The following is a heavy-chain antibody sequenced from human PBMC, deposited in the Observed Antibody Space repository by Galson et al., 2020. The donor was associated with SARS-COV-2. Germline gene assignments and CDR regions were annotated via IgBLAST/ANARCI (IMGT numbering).Heavy chain of an antibody. Sequence: GGSLRLSCAASGFRVSSTFMSWARPAPGKGLEWVSFIYGAGSAHYTDSVKGRFTISRDNSKNTLYLQMNSLRVEDTAVYYCARELYYGDYARAFDLWGQGTLVSVSS. D-gene: IGHD4-17*01. CDR1: GFRVSSTF. J-gene: IGHJ5*02. CDR2: IYGAGSA. CDR3: ARELYYGDYARAFDL. V-gene: IGHV3-53*01.